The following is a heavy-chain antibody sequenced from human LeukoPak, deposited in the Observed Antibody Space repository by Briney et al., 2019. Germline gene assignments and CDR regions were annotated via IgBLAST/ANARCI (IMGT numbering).Heavy chain of an antibody. CDR1: GYTFSSYA. J-gene: IGHJ4*02. V-gene: IGHV1-3*03. Sequence: ASVKVSCKTSGYTFSSYAMHWVRQAPGQRLEWMGCINGDNGNTQYSQKLQGRVTFTRDTSASTAYMELSSLTSEDMAVFYCARGGPNSGGWTLDHWGQGTLVSVSS. CDR3: ARGGPNSGGWTLDH. CDR2: INGDNGNT. D-gene: IGHD6-19*01.